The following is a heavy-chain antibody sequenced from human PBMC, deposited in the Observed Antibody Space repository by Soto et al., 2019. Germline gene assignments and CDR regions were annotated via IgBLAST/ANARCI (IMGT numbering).Heavy chain of an antibody. D-gene: IGHD3-3*02. J-gene: IGHJ3*01. Sequence: VQLLESGGGLVQPGGSLRLSCEASGFTFSNYAMAWVRQTQGEGPEWVSTIGGGDDIFYAESVQGRFIISRDDSRSTMYLQMDNLRVEDTAIYFCAKDSISYNGIYDAFDVWGQGTVVTVSS. CDR1: GFTFSNYA. V-gene: IGHV3-23*01. CDR2: IGGGDDI. CDR3: AKDSISYNGIYDAFDV.